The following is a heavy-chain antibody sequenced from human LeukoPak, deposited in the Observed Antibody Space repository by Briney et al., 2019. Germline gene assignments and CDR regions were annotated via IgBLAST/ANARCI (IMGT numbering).Heavy chain of an antibody. CDR1: GFTFSSYG. D-gene: IGHD1-1*01. J-gene: IGHJ4*02. Sequence: PGRSLRLSCAASGFTFSSYGMHWVRQAPGKGLEWVSSISSSSSYIYYADSVKGRFTISRDNAKNSLYLQMNSLRAEDTAVYYCARDFSNCFDYWGQGTLVTVSS. CDR2: ISSSSSYI. CDR3: ARDFSNCFDY. V-gene: IGHV3-21*01.